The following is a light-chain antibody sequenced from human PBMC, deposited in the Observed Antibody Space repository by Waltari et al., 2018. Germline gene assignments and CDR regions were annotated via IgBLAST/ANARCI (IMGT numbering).Light chain of an antibody. Sequence: DIQMTSSPSTLSASVGDKVTITCRASQTINNWLAWYQLKPGKAPKRLIYGASTLDSGVPSRFTGSQSETDFTLTISSLQPDDFATYYCQQYHTFSGSFGQGTKVEVK. CDR2: GAS. CDR3: QQYHTFSGS. CDR1: QTINNW. V-gene: IGKV1-5*03. J-gene: IGKJ1*01.